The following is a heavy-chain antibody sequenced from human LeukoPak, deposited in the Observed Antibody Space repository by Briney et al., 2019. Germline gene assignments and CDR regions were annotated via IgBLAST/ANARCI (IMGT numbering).Heavy chain of an antibody. V-gene: IGHV3-48*01. D-gene: IGHD6-13*01. CDR3: ARRRQLAELDY. CDR1: GFNFDNYA. Sequence: GGSLRLSCAASGFNFDNYAMNWVRQAPGKGLEWLSYISSDGYTKYDTDSVRGRFTISRDNAKNSLYLQMNSLRPEDTALYYCARRRQLAELDYWGQGTLVTVSS. J-gene: IGHJ4*02. CDR2: ISSDGYTK.